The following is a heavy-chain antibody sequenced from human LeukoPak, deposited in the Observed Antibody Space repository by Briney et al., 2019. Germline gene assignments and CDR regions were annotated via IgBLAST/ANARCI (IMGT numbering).Heavy chain of an antibody. J-gene: IGHJ4*02. CDR3: ARAPVHSSGYSFDY. V-gene: IGHV4-34*01. CDR2: INHSGST. Sequence: GSLRLSCAASGFTFSSYAMSWVRQAPGKGLEWIGEINHSGSTNYNPSLKSRVTISVDTSKNQFSLKLSSVTAADTAVYYCARAPVHSSGYSFDYWGQGTLVTVSS. CDR1: GFTFSSYA. D-gene: IGHD3-22*01.